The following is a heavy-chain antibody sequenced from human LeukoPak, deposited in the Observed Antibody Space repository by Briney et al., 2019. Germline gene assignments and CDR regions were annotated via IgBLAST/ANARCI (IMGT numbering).Heavy chain of an antibody. Sequence: SETLSLTCAVSGYSISSGYYWGWIRQPPGKGLEWIGSIYYSGSTYYNPSLKSRVTISVDTSKNQFSLKLSSVTAADTAVYYCAREHKGIYGGNPLFFDYWGQGTLVTVSS. J-gene: IGHJ4*02. CDR3: AREHKGIYGGNPLFFDY. CDR1: GYSISSGYY. CDR2: IYYSGST. V-gene: IGHV4-38-2*02. D-gene: IGHD4-23*01.